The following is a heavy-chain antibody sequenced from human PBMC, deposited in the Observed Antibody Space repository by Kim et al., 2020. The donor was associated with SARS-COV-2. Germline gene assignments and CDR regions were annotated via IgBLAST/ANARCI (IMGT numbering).Heavy chain of an antibody. Sequence: GGSLRLSCAASGFSFSTFGMHWVRQAPGKGLEWVAVISFDGNNKFYADSVKGRFTISRDNSKSTLYLQMNSLRAEDTAVYYCAKASSSSWYYYYYEMDVWGPGNTVTVSP. CDR2: ISFDGNNK. CDR3: AKASSSSWYYYYYEMDV. J-gene: IGHJ6*01. D-gene: IGHD6-13*01. V-gene: IGHV3-30*18. CDR1: GFSFSTFG.